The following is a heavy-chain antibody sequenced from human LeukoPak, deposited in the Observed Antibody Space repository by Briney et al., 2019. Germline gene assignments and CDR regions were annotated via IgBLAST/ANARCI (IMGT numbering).Heavy chain of an antibody. CDR1: GSTFSSYA. J-gene: IGHJ6*03. CDR3: ARDPNYYYYYYMDV. V-gene: IGHV3-30-3*01. Sequence: SCKASGSTFSSYAMHWVRQAPGKGLEWVAVISYDGSNKYYADSVKGRFTISRDNSKNTLYLQMSSLRAEDTAVYYCARDPNYYYYYYMDVWGKGTTVTVSS. CDR2: ISYDGSNK.